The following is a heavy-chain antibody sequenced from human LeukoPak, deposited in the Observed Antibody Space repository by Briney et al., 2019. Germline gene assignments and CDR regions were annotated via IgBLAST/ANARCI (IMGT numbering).Heavy chain of an antibody. J-gene: IGHJ3*02. Sequence: SETLSLTCTVSGGSISSYYWSWFRQPPGKGLEWIGYIYYSGSTDYNPSLKSRVTISVDTSKNQFSVRLSSVTAADTAIYYCARSSYTHGFDIWGQGTMLTVSS. CDR2: IYYSGST. CDR3: ARSSYTHGFDI. CDR1: GGSISSYY. D-gene: IGHD2-2*02. V-gene: IGHV4-59*01.